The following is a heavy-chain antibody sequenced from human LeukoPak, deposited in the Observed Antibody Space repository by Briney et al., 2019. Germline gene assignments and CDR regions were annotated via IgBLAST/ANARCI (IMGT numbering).Heavy chain of an antibody. D-gene: IGHD1-20*01. CDR3: ARGPPAYNWNDGGYFDN. J-gene: IGHJ4*02. CDR1: GGSISSHY. CDR2: IDTSGST. Sequence: SETLSLTCTVSGGSISSHYWSWIRQPAGKGLEWIGRIDTSGSTTYNPSLKSRVTISVDKSKNRFSLKVTSVAAADTAVYYCARGPPAYNWNDGGYFDNWGQGTLVTVSS. V-gene: IGHV4-4*07.